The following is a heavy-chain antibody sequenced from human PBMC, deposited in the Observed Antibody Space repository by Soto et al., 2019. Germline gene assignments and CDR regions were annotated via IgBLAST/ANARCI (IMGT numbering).Heavy chain of an antibody. J-gene: IGHJ4*02. Sequence: ASVKVACKASGYTFTSYGISWVRQAPEQGLEWMGWINLNDGGTNSPRKFQGRLTMTRDKSITTVYMELSRLRSDDTAVYFCVRDAPSHQSIFDLWGPGTLVTVSS. CDR2: INLNDGGT. V-gene: IGHV1-2*02. CDR3: VRDAPSHQSIFDL. D-gene: IGHD2-2*01. CDR1: GYTFTSYG.